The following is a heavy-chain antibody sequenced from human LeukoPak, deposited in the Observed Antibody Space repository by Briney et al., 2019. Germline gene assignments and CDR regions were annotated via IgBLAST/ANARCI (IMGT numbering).Heavy chain of an antibody. CDR1: GGSFSGYY. V-gene: IGHV4-34*01. Sequence: SETLSLTCAVYGGSFSGYYRSWIRQPPGKGLEWIGEINHSGSTNYNPSLKSRVTISVDTSKNQFSLKLSSVTAADTAVYYCARGTYSGSRRRGWFDPWGQGTLVTVSS. CDR2: INHSGST. D-gene: IGHD1-26*01. J-gene: IGHJ5*02. CDR3: ARGTYSGSRRRGWFDP.